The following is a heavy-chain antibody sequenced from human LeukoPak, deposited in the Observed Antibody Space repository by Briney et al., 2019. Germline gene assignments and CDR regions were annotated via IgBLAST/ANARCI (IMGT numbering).Heavy chain of an antibody. J-gene: IGHJ3*02. CDR1: GFTFSSYS. CDR2: ISSSSSYI. Sequence: GGSLRLSCAASGFTFSSYSMNWVRQAPGKGLEWVSSISSSSSYIYYADSVKGRFTISRDNAKNSLYLQMNSLRAEDTAVYCCASGRSDAFDIWGQGTMVTVSS. V-gene: IGHV3-21*01. CDR3: ASGRSDAFDI. D-gene: IGHD1-26*01.